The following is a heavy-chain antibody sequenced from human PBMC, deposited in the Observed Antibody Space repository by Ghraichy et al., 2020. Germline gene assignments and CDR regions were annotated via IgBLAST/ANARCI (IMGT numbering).Heavy chain of an antibody. CDR3: AKGCGSYFRYDLWYFDL. D-gene: IGHD1-26*01. CDR1: GFTFSSYA. CDR2: INGSGGST. Sequence: GGSLRLSCAASGFTFSSYAMSLFRQAPGRGLEWVLAINGSGGSTYYAESVKGRFTISRENSKKTLYLQMNSLRAEDTAVYYCAKGCGSYFRYDLWYFDLWGRGTLVTVSS. J-gene: IGHJ2*01. V-gene: IGHV3-23*01.